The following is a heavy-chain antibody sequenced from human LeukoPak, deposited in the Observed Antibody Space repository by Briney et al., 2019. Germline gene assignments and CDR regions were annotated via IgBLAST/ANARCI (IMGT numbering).Heavy chain of an antibody. J-gene: IGHJ3*02. CDR2: ISYDGSNK. D-gene: IGHD3-9*01. V-gene: IGHV3-30*18. CDR1: GFTFRNYG. CDR3: AKVRYFGPSAFDI. Sequence: GGSLRLSCAASGFTFRNYGMHWVRQAPGKGLDWVAVISYDGSNKYYADSVKGRFTISRDKSKNTLYLQMNSLRAEDTAVYYCAKVRYFGPSAFDIWGQGTMVTVSS.